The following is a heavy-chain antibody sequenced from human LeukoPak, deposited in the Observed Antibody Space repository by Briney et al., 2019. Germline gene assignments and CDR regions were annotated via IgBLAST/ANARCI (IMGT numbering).Heavy chain of an antibody. D-gene: IGHD3-10*01. Sequence: GGSLRLSCAASGFTFSSYGMHWVRQAPGKGLEWVAVIWYDGSNKYYADSVKGRFTISRDNSKNTLHLQMNSLRAEDTAVYYCARDDATMVRGATGGEYYYYYGMDVWGQGTTVTVSS. CDR3: ARDDATMVRGATGGEYYYYYGMDV. V-gene: IGHV3-33*08. J-gene: IGHJ6*02. CDR2: IWYDGSNK. CDR1: GFTFSSYG.